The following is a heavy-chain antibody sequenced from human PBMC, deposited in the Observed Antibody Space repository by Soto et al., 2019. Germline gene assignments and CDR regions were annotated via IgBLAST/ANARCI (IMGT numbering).Heavy chain of an antibody. CDR3: AKDVNYDMLAGYYYY. CDR1: EFTLSGYG. J-gene: IGHJ4*02. CDR2: RRGSDGST. V-gene: IGHV3-23*01. Sequence: HLRGSLRLSCAASEFTLSGYGMTCVRQAPGKGLEWVSTRRGSDGSTYYADSVKGRFTISRDNPKNTLYLQMNSLRADDTAVYYCAKDVNYDMLAGYYYYWGQGTLVTVSS. D-gene: IGHD3-9*01.